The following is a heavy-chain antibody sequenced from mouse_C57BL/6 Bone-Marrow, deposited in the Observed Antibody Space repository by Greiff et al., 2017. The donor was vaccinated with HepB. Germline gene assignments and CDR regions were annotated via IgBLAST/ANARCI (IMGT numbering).Heavy chain of an antibody. CDR1: GFTFSDYG. J-gene: IGHJ1*03. CDR2: ISSGSSTI. V-gene: IGHV5-17*01. CDR3: ARIPDWYFDV. Sequence: VQLKESGGGLVKPGGSLKLSCAASGFTFSDYGMHWVRQAPERGLEWVAYISSGSSTIYYADTVKGRFTISRDNAKNTLFLQMTSLRSEDTAMYYCARIPDWYFDVWGTGTTVTVSS.